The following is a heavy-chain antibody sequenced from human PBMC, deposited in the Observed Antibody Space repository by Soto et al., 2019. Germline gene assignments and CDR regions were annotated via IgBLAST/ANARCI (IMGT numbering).Heavy chain of an antibody. J-gene: IGHJ6*02. Sequence: LELACASSGLTVSISGVDWSLQAPGKGLEWVAVIWYDGSNKYYADSVKGRFTISRDNSKNTLYLQMNSLRAEDTAVYYCARARKYSSGWPSGGMDVPGQGTTVTVSS. D-gene: IGHD6-19*01. CDR2: IWYDGSNK. CDR3: ARARKYSSGWPSGGMDV. CDR1: GLTVSISG. V-gene: IGHV3-33*01.